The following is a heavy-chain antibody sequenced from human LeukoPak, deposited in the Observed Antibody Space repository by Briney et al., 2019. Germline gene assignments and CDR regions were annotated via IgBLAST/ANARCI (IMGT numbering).Heavy chain of an antibody. J-gene: IGHJ4*02. CDR3: ARGGRQYGSGSSFDY. Sequence: NPSETLSLTCTVSGYSISSGYYWGWIRQPPGKGLEWIESIYHSGNTYYNPSLKSRVTISVDTSKNQFSLKLSSVTAADTAVYYCARGGRQYGSGSSFDYWGQGTLVTVSS. CDR1: GYSISSGYY. D-gene: IGHD3-10*01. V-gene: IGHV4-38-2*02. CDR2: IYHSGNT.